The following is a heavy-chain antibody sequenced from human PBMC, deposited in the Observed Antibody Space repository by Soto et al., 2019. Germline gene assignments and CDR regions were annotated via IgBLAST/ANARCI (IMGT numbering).Heavy chain of an antibody. Sequence: QVQLVESGGGVVQPGRSLRLSCAASGFTFRSYAMHWVRQAPGKGLEWVATISYNENKRYYTDFVKGRFTISRDNSKNTLYLQVNSLRAEDTAVYYCARAMDTAMTSKDNWFDPWGQGTLVTVSS. CDR2: ISYNENKR. CDR1: GFTFRSYA. V-gene: IGHV3-30-3*01. CDR3: ARAMDTAMTSKDNWFDP. J-gene: IGHJ5*02. D-gene: IGHD5-18*01.